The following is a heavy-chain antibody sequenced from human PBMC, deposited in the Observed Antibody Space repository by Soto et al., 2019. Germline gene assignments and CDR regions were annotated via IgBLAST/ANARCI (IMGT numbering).Heavy chain of an antibody. V-gene: IGHV1-2*02. D-gene: IGHD2-2*01. CDR1: GYTFTGYY. CDR2: INPNSGGT. CDR3: ARGYCSSTSCYGDWFDP. J-gene: IGHJ5*02. Sequence: GAAVKVSCKASGYTFTGYYMHWVRQAPGQGLEWMGWINPNSGGTNYAQKFQGRVTMTRDTSISTAYMELSRLRSDDTAVYYCARGYCSSTSCYGDWFDPWGPGTLVTVS.